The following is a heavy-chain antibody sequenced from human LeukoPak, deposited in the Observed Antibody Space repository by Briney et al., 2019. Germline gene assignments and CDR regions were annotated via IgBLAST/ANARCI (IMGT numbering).Heavy chain of an antibody. CDR1: GGTFSSYA. Sequence: SVKVSCKASGGTFSSYAISWVRQAPGQGLEWMGRIIPIFGTANYAQKFQGRVTITTDESTSTAYMELGSLRSEDTAVYYCASLFCSGGSCYGLGLDYRGQGTLVTVSS. J-gene: IGHJ4*02. D-gene: IGHD2-15*01. V-gene: IGHV1-69*05. CDR3: ASLFCSGGSCYGLGLDY. CDR2: IIPIFGTA.